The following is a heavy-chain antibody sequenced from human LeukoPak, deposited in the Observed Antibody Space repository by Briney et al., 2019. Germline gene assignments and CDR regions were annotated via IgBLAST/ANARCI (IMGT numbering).Heavy chain of an antibody. V-gene: IGHV3-23*01. CDR2: ITSRGEST. CDR1: GFTFSIYA. CDR3: ARDRPNYYGSDGHYYRRDGDY. D-gene: IGHD3-22*01. J-gene: IGHJ4*02. Sequence: GGSLRLSCAASGFTFSIYAMSWVRQAPGKGLQWVSSITSRGESTWYVDSVKGRFTITRDNSENTLYLQMHSLRAEDTAVYYCARDRPNYYGSDGHYYRRDGDYWGRGTLVSVSS.